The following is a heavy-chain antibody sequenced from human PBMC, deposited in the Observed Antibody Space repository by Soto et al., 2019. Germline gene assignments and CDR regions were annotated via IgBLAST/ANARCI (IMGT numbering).Heavy chain of an antibody. J-gene: IGHJ6*03. CDR2: IRSKANSYAT. D-gene: IGHD3-10*01. CDR3: TRQRVTMLRGGNYMDV. Sequence: EVQLVESGGGLVQPGGSLKLSCAASGFTFSGSAMHWVRQASGKGLEWVGRIRSKANSYATAYAASVKGRFTISRDGSKNKAYLQMDGLKTEDTAVYYFTRQRVTMLRGGNYMDVWGKGSTVTVSS. CDR1: GFTFSGSA. V-gene: IGHV3-73*01.